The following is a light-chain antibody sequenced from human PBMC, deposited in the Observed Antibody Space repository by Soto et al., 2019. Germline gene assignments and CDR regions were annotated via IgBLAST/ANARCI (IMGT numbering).Light chain of an antibody. CDR1: SSDVGGYND. CDR3: SAYTSSSIDYV. J-gene: IGLJ1*01. Sequence: QSALTQPASVSGSPGQSITISCTGTSSDVGGYNDVSWYQQHPGKAPKLMIYEVSNRPSGVSNRFSGSKSGNTASLTISVLQAEDEADYYCSAYTSSSIDYVFVTGTKVTVL. CDR2: EVS. V-gene: IGLV2-14*01.